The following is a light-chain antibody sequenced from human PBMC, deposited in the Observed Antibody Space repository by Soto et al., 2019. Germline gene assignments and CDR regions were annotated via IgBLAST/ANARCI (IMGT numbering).Light chain of an antibody. J-gene: IGLJ1*01. CDR3: KSYAGSNTYV. CDR1: SSDVGGYDY. V-gene: IGLV2-11*01. Sequence: QSALTQPRSVSGSPGQSVTISCTGTSSDVGGYDYVSWYQQHPGKAPKLMIFDVNKRPSGVPDRFSGSKSGNTAFLTISGLQAEDEADYFCKSYAGSNTYVFGSGSKVTVL. CDR2: DVN.